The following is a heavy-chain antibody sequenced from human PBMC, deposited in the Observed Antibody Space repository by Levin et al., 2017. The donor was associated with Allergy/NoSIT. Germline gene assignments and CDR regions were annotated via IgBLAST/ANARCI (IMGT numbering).Heavy chain of an antibody. CDR2: ISGSGDST. CDR3: AVLGYCSSAAGSPVY. Sequence: PGESLKISCAASGFTFSSYVMGWVRQAPGKGLEWVSTISGSGDSTYYADSVKGRFTISRDNSKNTLYLQMNTLRAEDTAVYYCAVLGYCSSAAGSPVYWGQGTLVTVSS. CDR1: GFTFSSYV. V-gene: IGHV3-23*01. D-gene: IGHD2-2*01. J-gene: IGHJ4*02.